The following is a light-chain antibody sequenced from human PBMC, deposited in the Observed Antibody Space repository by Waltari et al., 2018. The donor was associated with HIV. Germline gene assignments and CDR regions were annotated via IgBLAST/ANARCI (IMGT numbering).Light chain of an antibody. CDR1: SSNIGNNY. CDR2: DTN. J-gene: IGLJ3*02. V-gene: IGLV1-51*01. CDR3: GTWDTSLDAGV. Sequence: SVLTQPPSVSAAPGQKVTISCSGSSSNIGNNYVSWFQQLPGAAPRFLIYDTNPRPSGVPDRFSGSRCGTSATLGVSGLQPGDEADYYCGTWDTSLDAGVFGGGTKLTVL.